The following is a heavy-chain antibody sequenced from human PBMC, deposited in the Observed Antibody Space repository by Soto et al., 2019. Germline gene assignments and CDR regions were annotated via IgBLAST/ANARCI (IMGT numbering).Heavy chain of an antibody. CDR3: AKGYLDYYYYVMDV. Sequence: GGSLRLSCAASGFTFSSYGMHWVRQAPGKGLEWVAVISYDGSNKYYADSVKGRFTISRDNSKNTLYLQMNSLRAEDTAVYYCAKGYLDYYYYVMDVWGQGTTVTVSS. J-gene: IGHJ6*02. V-gene: IGHV3-30*18. D-gene: IGHD1-26*01. CDR1: GFTFSSYG. CDR2: ISYDGSNK.